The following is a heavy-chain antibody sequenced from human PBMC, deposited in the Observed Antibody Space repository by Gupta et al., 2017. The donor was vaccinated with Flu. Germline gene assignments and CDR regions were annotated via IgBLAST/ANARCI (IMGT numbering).Heavy chain of an antibody. Sequence: PGKGLEWVSGIRWISRDIDDADAVNGRFTISRGDAKNSRYLQIDRLRAEDTAVYFGAKDRDRYGWGAYSCFDSWGQGTRVTVSS. CDR2: IRWISRDI. D-gene: IGHD3-16*02. V-gene: IGHV3-9*01. J-gene: IGHJ4*02. CDR3: AKDRDRYGWGAYSCFDS.